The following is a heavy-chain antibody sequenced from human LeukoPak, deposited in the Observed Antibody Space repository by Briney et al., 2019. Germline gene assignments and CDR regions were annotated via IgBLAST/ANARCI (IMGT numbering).Heavy chain of an antibody. J-gene: IGHJ4*02. D-gene: IGHD2-15*01. CDR2: ISYDGSNK. Sequence: GGSLRLSCAASGFTFSSYAMHWVRQAPGKGLEWVAVISYDGSNKYYADSVKGRFAISRDNSKNTLYLQMNSLRAEDTAAYYCARGYDHFDYWGQGTLVTVSS. CDR3: ARGYDHFDY. CDR1: GFTFSSYA. V-gene: IGHV3-30*09.